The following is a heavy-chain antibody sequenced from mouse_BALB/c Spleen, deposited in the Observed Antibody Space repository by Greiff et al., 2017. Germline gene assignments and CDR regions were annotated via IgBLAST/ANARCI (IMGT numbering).Heavy chain of an antibody. J-gene: IGHJ2*01. CDR3: ARDLRGTYFDY. Sequence: EVKVVESGGGLVQPGGSLKLSCAASGFTFSSYGMSWVRQTPDKRLELVATINSNGGSTYYPDSVKGRFTISRDNAKNTLYLQMSSLKSEDTAMYYCARDLRGTYFDYWGQGTTLTVSS. V-gene: IGHV5-6-3*01. D-gene: IGHD1-1*01. CDR1: GFTFSSYG. CDR2: INSNGGST.